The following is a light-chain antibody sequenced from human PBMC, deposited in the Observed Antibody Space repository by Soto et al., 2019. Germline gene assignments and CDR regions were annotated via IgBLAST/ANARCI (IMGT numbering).Light chain of an antibody. CDR2: GAS. V-gene: IGKV3-15*01. CDR1: QSVSSN. CDR3: QQYNNWPKT. J-gene: IGKJ1*01. Sequence: EIVMTQSPATLSVSPGERATLSCRASQSVSSNLAWYQQIPGQAPRLLIYGASTRATGIPARFNGSGSGTEFTLTISSLQSEEFAVYYCQQYNNWPKTFGQGTKVEI.